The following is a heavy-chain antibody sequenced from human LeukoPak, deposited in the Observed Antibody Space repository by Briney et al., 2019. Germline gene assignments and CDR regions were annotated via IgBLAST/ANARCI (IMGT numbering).Heavy chain of an antibody. J-gene: IGHJ4*02. V-gene: IGHV4-61*02. D-gene: IGHD2/OR15-2a*01. CDR1: GGSISSGSYY. CDR3: AREIGY. Sequence: ASQTLSLTCTVSGGSISSGSYYWSWIRQPAGKGLEWIGRIYTSGSTNYNPSLKSRVTISVDTSKNQFSLKLSSVTAADTAVYYCAREIGYWGQGTLVTVSS. CDR2: IYTSGST.